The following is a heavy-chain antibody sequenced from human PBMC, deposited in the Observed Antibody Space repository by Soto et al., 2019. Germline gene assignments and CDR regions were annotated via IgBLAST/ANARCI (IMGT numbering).Heavy chain of an antibody. D-gene: IGHD3-22*01. Sequence: GGSLRLSCAASGFTFSDYYMSWIRQAPGKGLEWVSYISGSSSYTNYADSVKGRFTISRDNAKNSLYLQMNSLRVEDTAVYHCAREAVDYYDRSGYYETNDYWGQGTLVTVSS. V-gene: IGHV3-11*06. CDR2: ISGSSSYT. CDR3: AREAVDYYDRSGYYETNDY. CDR1: GFTFSDYY. J-gene: IGHJ4*02.